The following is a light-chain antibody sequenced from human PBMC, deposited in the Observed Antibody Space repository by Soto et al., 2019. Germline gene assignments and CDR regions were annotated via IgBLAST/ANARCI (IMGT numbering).Light chain of an antibody. CDR1: SGHTSYA. CDR3: QTWGTGTWV. CDR2: LNSDGSH. V-gene: IGLV4-69*01. J-gene: IGLJ3*02. Sequence: QAVVTQSPSASASLGASVTLTCALSSGHTSYAIAWHQQQPGKGPRYLMKLNSDGSHTKGAGIPDRFSGSSSGSERYLIISSLQSEDEADYYCQTWGTGTWVFGGGTKLTVL.